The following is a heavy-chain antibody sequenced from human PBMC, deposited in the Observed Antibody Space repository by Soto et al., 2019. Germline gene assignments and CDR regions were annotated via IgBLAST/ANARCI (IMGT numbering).Heavy chain of an antibody. D-gene: IGHD2-15*01. CDR3: ARSGGSNSWYGAFDF. CDR2: IYFRGNS. V-gene: IGHV4-30-4*08. CDR1: GDSITSGPYY. Sequence: QVQLQESGPGLVKPSQTLSVTCTVSGDSITSGPYYWSWVRQLPGRGLEWIGYIYFRGNSYYNPSLKSRITISLDRSKNQFSLELNSVTAADTAVYYCARSGGSNSWYGAFDFWGQGTLVNVSS. J-gene: IGHJ4*02.